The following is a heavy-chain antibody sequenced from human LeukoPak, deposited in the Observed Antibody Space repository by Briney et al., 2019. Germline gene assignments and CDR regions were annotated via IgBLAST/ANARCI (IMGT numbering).Heavy chain of an antibody. Sequence: GESLKISCRFSGFDFTRDWIGWVRLMPGKGLEWMGIIYPGDSGPTYSPSFQGQVTISVDKSINTAYLQWSSLQASDTAMYYCGMSGDRVPLQDDVFDVWGQGTMVTVS. CDR3: GMSGDRVPLQDDVFDV. J-gene: IGHJ3*01. CDR1: GFDFTRDW. CDR2: IYPGDSGP. D-gene: IGHD1-26*01. V-gene: IGHV5-51*01.